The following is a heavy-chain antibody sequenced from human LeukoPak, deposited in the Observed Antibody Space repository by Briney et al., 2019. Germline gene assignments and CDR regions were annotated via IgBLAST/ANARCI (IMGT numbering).Heavy chain of an antibody. CDR3: TRRPYDSSGRAFDY. V-gene: IGHV3-49*04. J-gene: IGHJ4*02. D-gene: IGHD3-22*01. Sequence: GGTLRLSCAAPGFSFSSHGMSWVRQAPGKGLEWVGFIRSKAYGGTTEYAASVKGRFTISRDDSKSIAYLQMNSLKTEDTAVYYCTRRPYDSSGRAFDYWGQGTLVTVSS. CDR1: GFSFSSHG. CDR2: IRSKAYGGTT.